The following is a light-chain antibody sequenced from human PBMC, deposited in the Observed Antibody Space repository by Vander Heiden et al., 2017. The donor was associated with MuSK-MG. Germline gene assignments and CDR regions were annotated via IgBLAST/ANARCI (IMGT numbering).Light chain of an antibody. CDR3: QQDDNLPLT. V-gene: IGKV1-33*01. Sequence: DIQMTQSPSSLSASVGDRVTITCQASPDISNYLNWYQQKPRKAPKLLIYDASNLETGVPSRFSGSGSGTDFTFTISSLQPEDIATYYCQQDDNLPLTFGGGTKVEIK. CDR1: PDISNY. J-gene: IGKJ4*01. CDR2: DAS.